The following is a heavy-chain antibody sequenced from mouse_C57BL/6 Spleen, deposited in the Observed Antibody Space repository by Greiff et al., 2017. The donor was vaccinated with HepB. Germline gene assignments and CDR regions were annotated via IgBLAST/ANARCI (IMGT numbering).Heavy chain of an antibody. CDR2: IYPGSGST. V-gene: IGHV1-55*01. Sequence: VQLQQPGAELVKPGASVKMSCKASGYTFTSYWITWVKQRPGQGLEWIGDIYPGSGSTNYNEKFKSKATLTVDTSSSTAYMQLSSLTSEDSAVYYCARNGDDYYQGDAIDYWGQGTSVTVSS. J-gene: IGHJ4*01. CDR3: ARNGDDYYQGDAIDY. D-gene: IGHD2-3*01. CDR1: GYTFTSYW.